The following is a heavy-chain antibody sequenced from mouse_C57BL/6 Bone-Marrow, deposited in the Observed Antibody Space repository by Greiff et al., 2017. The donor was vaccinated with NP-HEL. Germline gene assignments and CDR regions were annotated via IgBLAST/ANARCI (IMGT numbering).Heavy chain of an antibody. CDR2: ISNGGGST. CDR1: GFTFSDYY. V-gene: IGHV5-12*01. Sequence: EVNVVESGGGLVQPGGSLKLSCAASGFTFSDYYMYWVRQTPEKRLEWVAYISNGGGSTYYPDTVKGRFTISRDNAKNTLYLQMSRLKSEDTAMYYCARDYGGWYFDVWGTGTTVTVSS. CDR3: ARDYGGWYFDV. J-gene: IGHJ1*03. D-gene: IGHD1-1*01.